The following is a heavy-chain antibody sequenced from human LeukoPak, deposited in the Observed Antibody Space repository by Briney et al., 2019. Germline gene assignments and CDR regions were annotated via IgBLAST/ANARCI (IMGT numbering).Heavy chain of an antibody. J-gene: IGHJ3*02. CDR3: ASSSRSMGATRAFDI. Sequence: SETLSLTCTISGGSISSSSYYWGWIRQPPGKGLEWIGSIYYSGSTYYNPSLKSRVTISVDTSKNQFSLKLSSVTAADTAVYYCASSSRSMGATRAFDIWGQGTMVTVSS. CDR2: IYYSGST. D-gene: IGHD1-26*01. CDR1: GGSISSSSYY. V-gene: IGHV4-39*01.